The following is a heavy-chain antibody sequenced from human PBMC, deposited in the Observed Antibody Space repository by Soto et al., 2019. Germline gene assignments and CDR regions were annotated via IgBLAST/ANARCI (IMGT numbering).Heavy chain of an antibody. CDR2: IYYSGST. V-gene: IGHV4-30-4*01. D-gene: IGHD6-19*01. Sequence: SETLSLTCTVSGGSIISGDYCWSWIRQPPGKGLEWIGYIYYSGSTHYNPSLKSRVTISVDTSKNQFSLKLSSVTAADTAVYYCARGVAGNWFDPWGQGTLVTVS. CDR3: ARGVAGNWFDP. CDR1: GGSIISGDYC. J-gene: IGHJ5*02.